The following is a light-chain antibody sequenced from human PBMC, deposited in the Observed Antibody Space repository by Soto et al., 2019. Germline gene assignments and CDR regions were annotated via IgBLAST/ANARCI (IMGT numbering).Light chain of an antibody. CDR3: SSYTSSSTLEV. CDR2: EVT. J-gene: IGLJ1*01. Sequence: QSVLTQPASVSGSPGQSITISCTGTSSDIGADDFVSWYQHHPDKTPKLIIFEVTYRPTGISHRFSASKSGNTASLTISGLEAEDEAIYYCSSYTSSSTLEVFGTGTKVTVL. V-gene: IGLV2-14*01. CDR1: SSDIGADDF.